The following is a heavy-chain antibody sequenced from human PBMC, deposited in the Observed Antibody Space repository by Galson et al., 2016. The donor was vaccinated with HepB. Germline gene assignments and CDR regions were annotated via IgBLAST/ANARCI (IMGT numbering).Heavy chain of an antibody. V-gene: IGHV3-23*01. Sequence: SLRLSCAGSGFTFSNYAISWVRQAPGKGLEWVSVISGSGGSTYYADSVKGRSTISRDNSKNTMYLQMNSLRAEDTAVYYCAKEGSKLARNYYYGMDVWGQGTLVAVSS. D-gene: IGHD3-10*01. CDR3: AKEGSKLARNYYYGMDV. CDR1: GFTFSNYA. CDR2: ISGSGGST. J-gene: IGHJ6*02.